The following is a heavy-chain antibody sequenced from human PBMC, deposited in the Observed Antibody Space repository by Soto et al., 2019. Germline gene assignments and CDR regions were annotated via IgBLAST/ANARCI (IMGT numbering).Heavy chain of an antibody. CDR2: IIPIFGTA. D-gene: IGHD6-6*01. CDR3: ARGGRRVAARPYYYYGMDV. J-gene: IGHJ6*02. CDR1: GFTFSSYA. V-gene: IGHV1-69*01. Sequence: PGGSLRLSCAVSGFTFSSYAISWVRQAPGQGLEWMGGIIPIFGTANYAQKFQGRVTITADESTSTAYMELSSLRSEDTAVYYCARGGRRVAARPYYYYGMDVWGQGTTVTVSS.